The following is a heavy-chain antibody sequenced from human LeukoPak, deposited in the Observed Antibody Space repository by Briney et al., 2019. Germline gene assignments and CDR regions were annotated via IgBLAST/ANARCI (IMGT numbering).Heavy chain of an antibody. V-gene: IGHV3-23*01. CDR1: GITFSSYA. D-gene: IGHD2-2*01. CDR2: ISGSGGST. CDR3: AKATFCSSTSCYYYYYGMDV. Sequence: GGSLRLSCAASGITFSSYAMSWVRQAPGKGLEWVSAISGSGGSTYYADSVKGRFTISRDNSKNTLYLQMNSLRAEDTAVYYCAKATFCSSTSCYYYYYGMDVWGQGTTVTVSS. J-gene: IGHJ6*02.